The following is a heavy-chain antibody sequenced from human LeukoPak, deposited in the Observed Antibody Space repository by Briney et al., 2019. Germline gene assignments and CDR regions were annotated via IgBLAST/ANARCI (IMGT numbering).Heavy chain of an antibody. Sequence: GGSLRLSCAASGFTFSSYSMNWVRQAPGKGLEWVSSISSSSSYIYYADSVKDRFTISRDNAKNSLYLQMNSLRAEDTAVYYCATLKCSGGSCYFDYWGQGTLVTVSS. CDR3: ATLKCSGGSCYFDY. D-gene: IGHD2-15*01. V-gene: IGHV3-21*01. CDR1: GFTFSSYS. J-gene: IGHJ4*02. CDR2: ISSSSSYI.